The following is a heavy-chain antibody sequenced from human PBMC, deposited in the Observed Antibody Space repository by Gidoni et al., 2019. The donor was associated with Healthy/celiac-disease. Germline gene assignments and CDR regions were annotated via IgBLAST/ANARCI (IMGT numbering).Heavy chain of an antibody. Sequence: EVQLVQSGAEVKKPGESLRISCKGSGYSFTSYWISWVRQMPGKGLEWMGRIDPSDSYTNYSPSFQGHVTISADKAISTAYLQWSSLKASDTAMYYCARDSYCSGGSCYSETLDYWGQGTLVTVSS. CDR1: GYSFTSYW. J-gene: IGHJ4*02. V-gene: IGHV5-10-1*03. CDR3: ARDSYCSGGSCYSETLDY. CDR2: IDPSDSYT. D-gene: IGHD2-15*01.